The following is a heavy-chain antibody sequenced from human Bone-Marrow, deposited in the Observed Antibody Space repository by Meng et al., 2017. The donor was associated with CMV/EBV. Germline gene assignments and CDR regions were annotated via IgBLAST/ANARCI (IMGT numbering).Heavy chain of an antibody. CDR2: INPNSGGT. Sequence: ASVKVSCKASGYTFTGYYMHWVRQAPGQGLEWMGWINPNSGGTNYAQKFQGRVTMTRDTSISTAYMELSRLRTDDTAVYYCARGDLTMVRGVTAYWGQGTLVTVSS. V-gene: IGHV1-2*02. CDR3: ARGDLTMVRGVTAY. D-gene: IGHD3-10*01. CDR1: GYTFTGYY. J-gene: IGHJ1*01.